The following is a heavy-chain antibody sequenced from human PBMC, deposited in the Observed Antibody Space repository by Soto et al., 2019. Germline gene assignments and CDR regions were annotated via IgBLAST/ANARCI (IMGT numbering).Heavy chain of an antibody. V-gene: IGHV1-69*13. CDR3: ARSNGSAYYYGMDV. Sequence: SVKVSCKASGGTFSSYAISWVRHAPGQGLEWMGGIIPIFGTANYAQKFQGRVTITADESTSTAYMELSSLRSEDTAVYYCARSNGSAYYYGMDVWGQGTTVTVSS. D-gene: IGHD1-1*01. CDR1: GGTFSSYA. J-gene: IGHJ6*02. CDR2: IIPIFGTA.